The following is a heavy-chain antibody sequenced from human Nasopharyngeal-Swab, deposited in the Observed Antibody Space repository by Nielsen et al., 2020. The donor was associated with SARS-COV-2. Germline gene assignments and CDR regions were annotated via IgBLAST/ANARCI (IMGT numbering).Heavy chain of an antibody. V-gene: IGHV3-74*03. CDR2: IYGDGRTT. CDR1: GFSFSSYW. J-gene: IGHJ1*01. CDR3: ARIAAVDIRGFQH. D-gene: IGHD6-13*01. Sequence: GESLKISCAASGFSFSSYWMHWVRQVPGKGLVWVSCIYGDGRTTKYADSVKGRFTISRDNAKNTLYLQMNGLRAEDTAVYYCARIAAVDIRGFQHWGQGTLVSVSA.